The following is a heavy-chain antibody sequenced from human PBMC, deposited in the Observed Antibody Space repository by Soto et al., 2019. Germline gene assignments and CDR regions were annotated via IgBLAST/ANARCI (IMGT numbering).Heavy chain of an antibody. J-gene: IGHJ5*02. D-gene: IGHD2-2*01. CDR2: IDPRDSYV. V-gene: IGHV5-10-1*01. CDR1: GYTFTTFW. Sequence: RGESLKISCTGFGYTFTTFWVTWVRQMPGKGLEWMGRIDPRDSYVNYSPSFQGHVTISVDKSISTAYLQWGSLKASDTAMYYCARLFCSTTTCDSWFDPWGQGTLVTVS. CDR3: ARLFCSTTTCDSWFDP.